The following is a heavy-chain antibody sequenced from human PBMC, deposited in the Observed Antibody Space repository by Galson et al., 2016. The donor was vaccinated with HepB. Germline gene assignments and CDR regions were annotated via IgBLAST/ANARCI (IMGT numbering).Heavy chain of an antibody. CDR2: ISGTGYI. J-gene: IGHJ4*02. CDR3: AKNGVYYDPPTGHFDY. V-gene: IGHV3-23*01. D-gene: IGHD3-3*01. Sequence: SLRLSCAASGFTFRAYAMNWVRQAPGKGLEWVSSISGTGYIYYADSVQGRFTISSDDSKNTVYLQMDSLRAEDTAVYYCAKNGVYYDPPTGHFDYWGQGTPVTVSS. CDR1: GFTFRAYA.